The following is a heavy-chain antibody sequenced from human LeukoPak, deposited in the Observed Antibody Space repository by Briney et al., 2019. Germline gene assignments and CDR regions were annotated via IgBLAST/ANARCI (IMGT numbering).Heavy chain of an antibody. CDR3: ARDNHGSTDH. CDR1: GFIFSNYW. D-gene: IGHD3-10*01. Sequence: PGGTLRLSCTASGFIFSNYWMQWVRQAPGKGLVWVSLIQSDGSGTTYTDAMKGRFTISRDNAKNTLYLQMNSLTAGDTAVYYCARDNHGSTDHWGQGTLVTVSS. J-gene: IGHJ4*02. CDR2: IQSDGSGT. V-gene: IGHV3-74*03.